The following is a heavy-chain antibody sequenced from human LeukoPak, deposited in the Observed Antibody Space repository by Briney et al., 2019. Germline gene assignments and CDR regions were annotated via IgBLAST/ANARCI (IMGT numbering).Heavy chain of an antibody. J-gene: IGHJ5*02. D-gene: IGHD2-2*01. CDR1: GFTFSTHD. CDR3: ARDLKHCSSTSCS. Sequence: PGGSLRLSCAASGFTFSTHDLNWVRQAPGKGLEWVSFISSRSSTIYYADSVKGRFTISRDNAKNSLYLQMNSLRAEDTAVYYCARDLKHCSSTSCSWGQGTLVTVSS. V-gene: IGHV3-48*04. CDR2: ISSRSSTI.